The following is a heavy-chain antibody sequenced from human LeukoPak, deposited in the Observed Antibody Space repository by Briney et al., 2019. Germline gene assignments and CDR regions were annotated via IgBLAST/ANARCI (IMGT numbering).Heavy chain of an antibody. CDR1: GFTFSSYA. CDR2: ISSNGGST. Sequence: GGSLRLSCSASGFTFSSYAMHWVRQAPGKGLEYVSAISSNGGSTYYADSVKGRFTISRDNSKNTLYLQMSSLRAEDTAVYYCVKDAQIVGVVIGPPDYWGRGTLVTVSS. CDR3: VKDAQIVGVVIGPPDY. J-gene: IGHJ4*02. D-gene: IGHD3-3*01. V-gene: IGHV3-64D*09.